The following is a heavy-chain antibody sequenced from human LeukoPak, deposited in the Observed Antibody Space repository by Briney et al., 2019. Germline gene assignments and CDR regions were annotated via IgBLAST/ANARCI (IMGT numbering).Heavy chain of an antibody. V-gene: IGHV4-30-2*01. D-gene: IGHD3-22*01. CDR1: GGSISSGGYS. CDR3: AGSTYYYDSSGDNDAFDI. CDR2: IYHSGST. Sequence: SQTLSLTCAVSGGSISSGGYSWSWIRQPPGKGLEWIGYIYHSGSTYYNPSLKSRVTISVDRSKNQFSLKLSSVTAADTAVYYCAGSTYYYDSSGDNDAFDIWGQGTMVTVSS. J-gene: IGHJ3*02.